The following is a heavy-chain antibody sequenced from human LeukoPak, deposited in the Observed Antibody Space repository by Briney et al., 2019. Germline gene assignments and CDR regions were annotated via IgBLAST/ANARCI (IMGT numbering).Heavy chain of an antibody. D-gene: IGHD3-10*01. CDR3: ARAIWFGEGHDY. CDR1: GGSFTNYY. J-gene: IGHJ4*02. Sequence: SETLSLTCAVYGGSFTNYYWSWIRQPPGKGLEWIGEINHSGSTKYNPSLKSRVTISIDTSKNQLSLKLSSVTAADTAVYYCARAIWFGEGHDYWGQGTLVTVSS. V-gene: IGHV4-34*01. CDR2: INHSGST.